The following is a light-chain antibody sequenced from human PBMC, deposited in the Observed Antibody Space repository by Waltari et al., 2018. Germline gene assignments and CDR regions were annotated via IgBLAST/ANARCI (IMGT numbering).Light chain of an antibody. Sequence: AIRMTQSPSSLSASTGDRVTITCRASQGISSYLAWYQQKPVKAPKLLIYAASTLQSGVPSRFSGSGSGTDFTLTISCLQSEEFATYYCQQYYSYPWTFGQGTKVEIK. V-gene: IGKV1-8*01. J-gene: IGKJ1*01. CDR1: QGISSY. CDR3: QQYYSYPWT. CDR2: AAS.